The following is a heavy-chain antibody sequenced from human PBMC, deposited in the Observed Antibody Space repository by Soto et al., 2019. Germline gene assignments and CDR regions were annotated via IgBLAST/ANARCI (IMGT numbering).Heavy chain of an antibody. D-gene: IGHD6-13*01. J-gene: IGHJ4*02. V-gene: IGHV4-59*01. CDR3: ARGLQSSSWYFDS. CDR2: IHHSGSA. Sequence: PSETLSLTCTVSGVSISTYYWSWIRQPPGKGLEWIGYIHHSGSANYSPSLRSRVTMSVDTSKNHFSLKLSSVTAADTAVYYCARGLQSSSWYFDSWGRGTLVTVSS. CDR1: GVSISTYY.